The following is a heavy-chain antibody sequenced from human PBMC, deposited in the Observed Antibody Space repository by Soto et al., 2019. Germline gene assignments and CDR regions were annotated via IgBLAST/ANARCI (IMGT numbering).Heavy chain of an antibody. J-gene: IGHJ6*02. CDR1: GYTFTSYA. CDR3: ARGLAAAYYYGMDV. V-gene: IGHV1-3*05. Sequence: QVQLVQSGAEEKKPGASVKVSCKASGYTFTSYAMHWVRQAPGQRLEWMGWINAGNGNTKYSKKFQGRVTITRDTSASTAYMELSSLRSEDTAVYYCARGLAAAYYYGMDVWGQGTTVTVSS. D-gene: IGHD6-13*01. CDR2: INAGNGNT.